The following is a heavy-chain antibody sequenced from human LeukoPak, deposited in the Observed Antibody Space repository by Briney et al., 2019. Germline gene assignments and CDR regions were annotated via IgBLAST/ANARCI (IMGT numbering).Heavy chain of an antibody. CDR1: GLTFSSYS. CDR2: ISSSSSYI. J-gene: IGHJ6*02. V-gene: IGHV3-21*01. Sequence: GGSLRLSCAASGLTFSSYSMNWVRQAPGKGLEWVSSISSSSSYIYYADSVKGRFTISRDNAKNSLYLQMNSLRAEDTAVYYCARIRADPPRFSLNYYYYGMDVWGQGTTVTVSS. CDR3: ARIRADPPRFSLNYYYYGMDV. D-gene: IGHD3-10*01.